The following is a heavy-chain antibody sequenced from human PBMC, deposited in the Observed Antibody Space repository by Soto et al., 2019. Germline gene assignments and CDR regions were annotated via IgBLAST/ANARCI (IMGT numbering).Heavy chain of an antibody. CDR2: IYYSGST. CDR3: ARRKSWFDP. Sequence: QVQLQESGPGLVKPSETLSLICTVSDDSISSSSWSWIRQPPGKGLEWIGDIYYSGSTNYNPSLESRVTISVPTSKHQFSLKLSSVTAADTAVYYCARRKSWFDPWGQGTLVIVSS. V-gene: IGHV4-59*08. J-gene: IGHJ5*02. CDR1: DDSISSSS.